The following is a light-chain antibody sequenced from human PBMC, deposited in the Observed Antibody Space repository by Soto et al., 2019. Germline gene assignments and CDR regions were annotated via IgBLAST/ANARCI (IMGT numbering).Light chain of an antibody. J-gene: IGLJ1*01. CDR3: QTWGTVFYV. Sequence: QPVLTQSPSASASLGASVKLTCTLSSGHSSYAIAWHQQQPEKGPRYLMKLNSDGSHSKGDGIPDRFSGSSSGAERYLTISSLQSEDEADYYCQTWGTVFYVFGTGTKLTVL. CDR1: SGHSSYA. CDR2: LNSDGSH. V-gene: IGLV4-69*01.